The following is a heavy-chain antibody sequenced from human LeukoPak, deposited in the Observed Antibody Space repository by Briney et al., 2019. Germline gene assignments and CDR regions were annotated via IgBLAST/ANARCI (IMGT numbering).Heavy chain of an antibody. V-gene: IGHV4-39*01. Sequence: SETLSLTCTVSGGSITSRTYSWGWIRQPPGKGLECIGTIDYSGITYYNPSLKSRVTISVDTSKNQFSLKLSSVTAADPAVYYCASSVRYYDSSGQLDYWGQGTLVTVSS. CDR3: ASSVRYYDSSGQLDY. CDR2: IDYSGIT. J-gene: IGHJ4*02. CDR1: GGSITSRTYS. D-gene: IGHD3-22*01.